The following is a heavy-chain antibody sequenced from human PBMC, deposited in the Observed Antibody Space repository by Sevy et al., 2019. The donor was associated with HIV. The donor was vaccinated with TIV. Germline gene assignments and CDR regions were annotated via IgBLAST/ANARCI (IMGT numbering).Heavy chain of an antibody. CDR2: ISWDGGST. CDR3: VKDADYYDSSGYFDY. V-gene: IGHV3-43D*03. D-gene: IGHD3-22*01. Sequence: GESLKISCAASGFTFEDYTMHWVRQAPGKGLEWVSLISWDGGSTYYADSVQGRFTISRDNRKNSLYLQMNSLRAEDTALYYCVKDADYYDSSGYFDYWGQGTLVTVSS. CDR1: GFTFEDYT. J-gene: IGHJ4*02.